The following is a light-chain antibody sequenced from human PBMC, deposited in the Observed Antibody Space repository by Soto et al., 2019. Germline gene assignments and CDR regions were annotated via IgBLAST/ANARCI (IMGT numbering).Light chain of an antibody. CDR3: QQYGNAPWT. Sequence: VLTQSPGTLSLSPGERATLSCRASQSVTGSYLAWYQQKPGQPPRLLIYAASSRATGIPDRLSGSGSGTDFTLTISRLEPEDLVVYYCQQYGNAPWTFGQGTKVDIK. V-gene: IGKV3-20*01. CDR1: QSVTGSY. CDR2: AAS. J-gene: IGKJ1*01.